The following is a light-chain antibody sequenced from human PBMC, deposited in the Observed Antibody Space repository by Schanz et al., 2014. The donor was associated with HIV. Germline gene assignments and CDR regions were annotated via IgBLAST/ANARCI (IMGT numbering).Light chain of an antibody. J-gene: IGLJ3*02. CDR2: EVS. V-gene: IGLV2-8*01. Sequence: QSALTQPPSASGSPGQSVTISCTGTSSDVGGYKYVSWYQQHPGKAPKLLIYEVSKRPLGVPDRFSGSKSGNTASLTVSGLQAEDEADYYCAAWDDSLNGLVFGGGTKLTVL. CDR3: AAWDDSLNGLV. CDR1: SSDVGGYKY.